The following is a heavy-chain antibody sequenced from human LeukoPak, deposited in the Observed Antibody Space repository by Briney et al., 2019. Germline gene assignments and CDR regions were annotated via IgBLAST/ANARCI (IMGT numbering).Heavy chain of an antibody. V-gene: IGHV4-34*01. D-gene: IGHD3-3*01. CDR1: GGSFSDYY. CDR3: ARAFRSTYFDY. Sequence: SESLFLTFAVHGGSFSDYYWSWIRQPPGKGLEWIGEINHSGSTNYNPSLKSRVTISVDTSKNQFSLKLSSVTAADTAVYYCARAFRSTYFDYWGQGTLVTVSS. J-gene: IGHJ4*02. CDR2: INHSGST.